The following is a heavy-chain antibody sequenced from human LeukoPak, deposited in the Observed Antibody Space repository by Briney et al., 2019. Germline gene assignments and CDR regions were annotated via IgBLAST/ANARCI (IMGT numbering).Heavy chain of an antibody. V-gene: IGHV3-9*01. CDR1: GFTFDDYA. D-gene: IGHD3-22*01. Sequence: PGRSLRLSCAASGFTFDDYAMHWVRQAPGKGLEWVSGISWNSGSIGYADSVKGRFTISRDNAKNSLYLQMNSLRAEDTALYYCAKATLYYYDSSGLTLDYWGQGTLVTVSS. J-gene: IGHJ4*02. CDR2: ISWNSGSI. CDR3: AKATLYYYDSSGLTLDY.